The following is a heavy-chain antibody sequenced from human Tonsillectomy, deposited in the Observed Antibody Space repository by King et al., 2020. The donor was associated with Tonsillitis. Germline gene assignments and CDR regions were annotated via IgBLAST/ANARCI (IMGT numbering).Heavy chain of an antibody. Sequence: VQLVESGEGLVQPGRSLRLSCTASGFTFGDYAMSWFRQAPGKXLEWVGFIRSKAYGGTTEYAAXEKGRFXITRDESKSIAYLHMNSLKTDXTAVYYYTRPAALGATIESYYFDYWGQXXXVTVSS. D-gene: IGHD1-26*01. CDR3: TRPAALGATIESYYFDY. CDR1: GFTFGDYA. J-gene: IGHJ4*02. V-gene: IGHV3-49*03. CDR2: IRSKAYGGTT.